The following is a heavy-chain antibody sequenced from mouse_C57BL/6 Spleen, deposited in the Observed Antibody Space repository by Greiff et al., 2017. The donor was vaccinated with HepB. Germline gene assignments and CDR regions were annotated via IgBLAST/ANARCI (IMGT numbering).Heavy chain of an antibody. CDR2: IHPNSGST. J-gene: IGHJ2*01. Sequence: QVQLQQPGAELVKPGASVKLSCKASGYTFTSYWMHWVKQRPGQGLEWIGMIHPNSGSTNYNEKFKSKATLTVDKSSSTAYMQLSSLTSEDSAVYYCAKGGGSSQPLDYWGQGTTLTVSS. CDR3: AKGGGSSQPLDY. CDR1: GYTFTSYW. V-gene: IGHV1-64*01. D-gene: IGHD6-1*01.